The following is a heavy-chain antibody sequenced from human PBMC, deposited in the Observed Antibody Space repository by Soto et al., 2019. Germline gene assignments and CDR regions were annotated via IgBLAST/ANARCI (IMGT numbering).Heavy chain of an antibody. J-gene: IGHJ6*02. Sequence: PGWSLRLSCAASGFTFSSYSMNWVRQAPGKGLEWVSPISSSSSYIYYADSVKGRFTISRDNAKNSLYLQMNSLRAEDTAVYYCARAAYCSSTSCYWYGMDVWGQGTTVTVSS. CDR2: ISSSSSYI. CDR1: GFTFSSYS. D-gene: IGHD2-2*01. V-gene: IGHV3-21*01. CDR3: ARAAYCSSTSCYWYGMDV.